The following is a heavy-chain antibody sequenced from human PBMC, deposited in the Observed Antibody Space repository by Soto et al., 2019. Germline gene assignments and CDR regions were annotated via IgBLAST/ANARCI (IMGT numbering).Heavy chain of an antibody. Sequence: ETLSLTRTVSGGSISSSSYYWGWIRQPPGKGLEWIGSIYYSRSTYYNPSLKSRVTISVDTSKNQFSLKLSSVTAADTAVYYCAREPYYDFWSGYYGRSNWFDPWGQGTLVTVSS. CDR3: AREPYYDFWSGYYGRSNWFDP. CDR1: GGSISSSSYY. D-gene: IGHD3-3*01. CDR2: IYYSRST. J-gene: IGHJ5*02. V-gene: IGHV4-39*07.